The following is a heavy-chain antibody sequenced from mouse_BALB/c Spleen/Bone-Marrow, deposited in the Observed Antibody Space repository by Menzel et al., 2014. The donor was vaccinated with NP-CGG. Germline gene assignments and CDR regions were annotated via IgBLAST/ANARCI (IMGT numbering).Heavy chain of an antibody. Sequence: EVNLVESGPGLVKPSQSLSLTCTVTGYSITSDYAWNWIRQFPGNKLEWMGYISYSGSTSYNPSLKSRISITRDTSKSQFFLQLNSVTTEDTATYYCARYTYYGNYAWFAYWGQGTLVTVSA. CDR1: GYSITSDYA. CDR3: ARYTYYGNYAWFAY. D-gene: IGHD2-10*01. CDR2: ISYSGST. J-gene: IGHJ3*01. V-gene: IGHV3-2*02.